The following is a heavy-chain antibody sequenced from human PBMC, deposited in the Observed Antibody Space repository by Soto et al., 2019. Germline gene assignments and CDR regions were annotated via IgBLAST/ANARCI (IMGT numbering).Heavy chain of an antibody. V-gene: IGHV1-18*01. CDR3: ARIIAAGGTVGWFDP. CDR2: ISAYNGNT. CDR1: GYTFTSYG. J-gene: IGHJ5*02. Sequence: QVQLVQSGAEVKKPGASVKVSCKASGYTFTSYGISWVRQAPGQGLERMGWISAYNGNTNYAQKLQGRVTMTTDTSTSTAYMELRSLRSDDTAVYYCARIIAAGGTVGWFDPWGQGTLVTVSS. D-gene: IGHD6-13*01.